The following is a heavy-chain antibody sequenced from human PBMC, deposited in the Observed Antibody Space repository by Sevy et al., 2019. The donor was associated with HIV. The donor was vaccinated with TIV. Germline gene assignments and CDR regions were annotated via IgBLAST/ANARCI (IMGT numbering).Heavy chain of an antibody. CDR3: ARSMVRGNTPQLDTFHY. V-gene: IGHV4-61*02. CDR1: GGSIRSGTYY. J-gene: IGHJ4*02. D-gene: IGHD3-10*01. CDR2: IYTTGST. Sequence: SETLSLTCTVSGGSIRSGTYYWNWIRQPAGKRLEWIGRIYTTGSTDYYPSLKSRVTISVDTSKNQFSLTLSSVTAADTAVYYCARSMVRGNTPQLDTFHYWGQGTLVTVSS.